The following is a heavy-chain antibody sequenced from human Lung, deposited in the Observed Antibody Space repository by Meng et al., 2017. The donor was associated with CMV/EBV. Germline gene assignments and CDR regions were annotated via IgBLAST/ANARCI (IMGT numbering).Heavy chain of an antibody. Sequence: GGSLRLXXAGSGLSFNRHSLNWVRQTPGKGLEWVARISGTSDYTWYADSVKGRFTISRDNARSSLYLQMNSLRPEDTAVYYCASWNDIDDYMYSFDDWGQGVXVTVSS. CDR1: GLSFNRHS. D-gene: IGHD1-1*01. CDR2: ISGTSDYT. CDR3: ASWNDIDDYMYSFDD. V-gene: IGHV3-21*06. J-gene: IGHJ4*01.